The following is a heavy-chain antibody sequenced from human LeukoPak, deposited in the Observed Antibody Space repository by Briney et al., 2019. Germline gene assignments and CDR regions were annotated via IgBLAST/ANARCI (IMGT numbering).Heavy chain of an antibody. J-gene: IGHJ4*02. V-gene: IGHV3-23*01. Sequence: GRCLRLSRVASVFTFSSYAMTCVPEAPGKGLECVSARGGNDSTADYADSVTGRFTISRDNSKNTRFLQLNSRRVEDTAAYYCARSRRVGVGAIAPSDYWGQGTLVTVSS. CDR2: RGGNDSTA. CDR3: ARSRRVGVGAIAPSDY. D-gene: IGHD1-26*01. CDR1: VFTFSSYA.